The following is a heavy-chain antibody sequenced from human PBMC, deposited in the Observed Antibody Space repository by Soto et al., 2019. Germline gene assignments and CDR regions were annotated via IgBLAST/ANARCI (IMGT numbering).Heavy chain of an antibody. CDR3: ARQYPGDFWSGYYDYYYYYYMDV. D-gene: IGHD3-3*01. CDR1: GYTFTSYG. J-gene: IGHJ6*03. Sequence: QVQLVQSGAEVKKPGASVKVSCKASGYTFTSYGISWVRQATGQGLEWMGWISAYNGNSNYAQKLQGRVTMTTDTSTSKAYMELRSLRSDDTAVYYCARQYPGDFWSGYYDYYYYYYMDVWGKGTTVTVSS. CDR2: ISAYNGNS. V-gene: IGHV1-18*01.